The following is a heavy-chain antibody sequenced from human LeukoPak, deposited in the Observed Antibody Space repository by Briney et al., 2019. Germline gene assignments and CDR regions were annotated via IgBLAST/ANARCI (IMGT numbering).Heavy chain of an antibody. CDR2: ISSSSYI. D-gene: IGHD4-17*01. Sequence: GGSLRLSCAASGFTFSSYSMNWVRQAPGKGLEWVSSISSSSYIYYADSVKGRFTISRDNAKNSLYLQMNSLRAEDTAVYYCARHLTVTKPFDYWGQGTLVTVSS. V-gene: IGHV3-21*01. CDR1: GFTFSSYS. CDR3: ARHLTVTKPFDY. J-gene: IGHJ4*02.